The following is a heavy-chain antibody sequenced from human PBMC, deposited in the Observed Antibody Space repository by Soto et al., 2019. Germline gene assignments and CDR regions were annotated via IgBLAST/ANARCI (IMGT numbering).Heavy chain of an antibody. CDR1: GGSISSGDYY. Sequence: SETLSLTCTVSGGSISSGDYYWSWIRQPPGKGLEWIGYIYYSGSTCYNPSLKSRVTISVDTSKNQFSLKLSSVTAADTAVYYCARANWRWFDPWGQGTLVTVSS. J-gene: IGHJ5*02. V-gene: IGHV4-30-4*01. D-gene: IGHD1-1*01. CDR2: IYYSGST. CDR3: ARANWRWFDP.